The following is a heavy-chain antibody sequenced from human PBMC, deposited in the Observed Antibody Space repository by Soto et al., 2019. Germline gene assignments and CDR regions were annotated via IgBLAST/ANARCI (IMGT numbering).Heavy chain of an antibody. V-gene: IGHV5-51*01. CDR3: ARNHYMDV. CDR1: GYNFATYW. Sequence: GESLKISCKGSGYNFATYWIAWVRQMPGKGLEWMGIIYPGDSDTKYSPSFQGQVTISADKSISTAYLQWSSLKASDTAMYFCARNHYMDVWGIGTTVTVSS. CDR2: IYPGDSDT. J-gene: IGHJ6*03.